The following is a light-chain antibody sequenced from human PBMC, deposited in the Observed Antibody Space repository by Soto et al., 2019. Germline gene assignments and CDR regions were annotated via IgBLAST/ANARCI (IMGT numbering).Light chain of an antibody. Sequence: QSVLTQPRSVSGSPGQSVAISCTGTTSDVGSYDYVSWYQQHPGKAPELIIFDVTKRPSGFPDRFSGSKSGNTASLTISGLQAEDEADYFCCTYAGDFYVFGSGTKVTVL. V-gene: IGLV2-11*01. CDR2: DVT. CDR3: CTYAGDFYV. J-gene: IGLJ1*01. CDR1: TSDVGSYDY.